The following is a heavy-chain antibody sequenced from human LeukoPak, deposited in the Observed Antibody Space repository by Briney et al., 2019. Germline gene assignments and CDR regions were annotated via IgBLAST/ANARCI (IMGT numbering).Heavy chain of an antibody. Sequence: SETLSLTCAVYGGSFSGYYWSWIRQPPGRGLEWIGEINQDGVTNYNPSLKSRVTISIDTSQNQFSLKETSVTAADTAVYYCARGAGKKWEFGGQGTLVTVSS. CDR1: GGSFSGYY. CDR2: INQDGVT. V-gene: IGHV4-34*01. CDR3: ARGAGKKWEF. J-gene: IGHJ4*02. D-gene: IGHD1-26*01.